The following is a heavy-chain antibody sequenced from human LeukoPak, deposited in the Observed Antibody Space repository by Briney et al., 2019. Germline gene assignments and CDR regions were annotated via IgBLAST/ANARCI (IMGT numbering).Heavy chain of an antibody. CDR1: GFNFNIYA. D-gene: IGHD1-14*01. V-gene: IGHV3-23*01. CDR3: AREVGGIFDY. J-gene: IGHJ4*02. Sequence: PGGSLRLSCAASGFNFNIYAMNWVRQAPGKGLEWVSGISNSGGRTSHAESVKGRFTISRDNSKSTLYLQMNSLRAEDTAVYYCAREVGGIFDYWGQGTLVTVSS. CDR2: ISNSGGRT.